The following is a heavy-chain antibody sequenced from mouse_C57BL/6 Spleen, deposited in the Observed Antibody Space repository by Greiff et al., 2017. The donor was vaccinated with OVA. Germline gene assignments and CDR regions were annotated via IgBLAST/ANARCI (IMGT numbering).Heavy chain of an antibody. V-gene: IGHV1-81*01. D-gene: IGHD3-2*02. Sequence: VQLQQSGAELARPGASVKLSCKASGYTFTSYGISWVKQRTGQGLEWIGEIYPRSGNTYYNEKFKGKATLTADKSSSTAYMELRGLASEDSAVYFCAREEGDSSGFAYWGQGTLVTVSA. CDR1: GYTFTSYG. CDR3: AREEGDSSGFAY. CDR2: IYPRSGNT. J-gene: IGHJ3*01.